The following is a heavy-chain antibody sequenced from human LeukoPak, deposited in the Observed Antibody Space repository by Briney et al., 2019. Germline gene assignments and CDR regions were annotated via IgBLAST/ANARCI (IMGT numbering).Heavy chain of an antibody. CDR2: IYYSGST. J-gene: IGHJ6*03. V-gene: IGHV4-59*07. D-gene: IGHD3-16*01. CDR1: GGSIRSYY. Sequence: SDTLSLTCTVSGGSIRSYYWSWIRQPPGKGLEWIGYIYYSGSTNYNPSLKSRVTISVDTSKNQFSLKLSSVTAADTAVYYCARGGGMGHYYYYMDVWGKGTTVTISS. CDR3: ARGGGMGHYYYYMDV.